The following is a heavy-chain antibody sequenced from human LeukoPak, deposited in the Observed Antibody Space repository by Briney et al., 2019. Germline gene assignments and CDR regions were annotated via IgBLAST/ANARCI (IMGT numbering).Heavy chain of an antibody. V-gene: IGHV3-53*01. CDR1: GFIVSSNY. CDR2: LYSSGST. CDR3: ARGSVSPHHFDY. D-gene: IGHD5/OR15-5a*01. J-gene: IGHJ4*02. Sequence: GGSLRRSCAASGFIVSSNYMSWVRQAPGKGLEWVSVLYSSGSTYYADSVKGRFTISRDNPKNALYLQMNSLRAEDTAMYYCARGSVSPHHFDYWGQGTLVTVSS.